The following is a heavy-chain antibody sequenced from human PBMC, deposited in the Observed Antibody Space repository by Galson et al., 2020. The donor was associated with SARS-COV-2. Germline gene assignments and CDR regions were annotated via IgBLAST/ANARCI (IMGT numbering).Heavy chain of an antibody. J-gene: IGHJ6*03. V-gene: IGHV1-46*01. CDR3: ARGGWSSSTSCYDCYYYYYMDV. D-gene: IGHD2-2*01. Sequence: ASVKVSCKASGYTFTSYYMHWVRQAPGQGLEWMGIINPSGGSTSYAQKFQGRVTMTTDTSTSTVYMELSSLRSEDTAVYYCARGGWSSSTSCYDCYYYYYMDVWGKGTTVTVSS. CDR1: GYTFTSYY. CDR2: INPSGGST.